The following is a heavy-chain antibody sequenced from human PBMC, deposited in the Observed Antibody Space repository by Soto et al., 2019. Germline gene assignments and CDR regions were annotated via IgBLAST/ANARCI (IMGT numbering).Heavy chain of an antibody. CDR1: GYTFTSYA. J-gene: IGHJ4*02. CDR3: AREDVDTAMAYTHHVFDY. D-gene: IGHD5-18*01. Sequence: ASVKVSCKAAGYTFTSYAMHWGRQAPGQRLEWMGWINAGNGNTKYSQKFQGRVTITRDTSASTAYMELSSLRSEDTAVYYCAREDVDTAMAYTHHVFDYWGQGTLVTVSS. V-gene: IGHV1-3*01. CDR2: INAGNGNT.